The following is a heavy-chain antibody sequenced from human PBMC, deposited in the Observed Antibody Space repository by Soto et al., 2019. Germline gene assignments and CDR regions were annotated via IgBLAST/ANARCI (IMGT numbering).Heavy chain of an antibody. D-gene: IGHD2-2*01. CDR1: GFTFSSYA. Sequence: PGGSLRLSCAASGFTFSSYAMSWVRQAPGKGLEWVSAISGSGDYTYYADSVKGRFTISRDTSKNTLSLQMNSLRAEDTAVYYCAKQNSQQGSTPTYFDCWGQGTLVTVSS. CDR2: ISGSGDYT. CDR3: AKQNSQQGSTPTYFDC. V-gene: IGHV3-23*01. J-gene: IGHJ4*02.